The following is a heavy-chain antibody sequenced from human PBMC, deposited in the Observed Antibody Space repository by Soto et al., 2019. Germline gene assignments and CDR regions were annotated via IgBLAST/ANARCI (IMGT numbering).Heavy chain of an antibody. J-gene: IGHJ4*02. D-gene: IGHD5-18*01. CDR2: ISAYNGNT. V-gene: IGHV1-18*01. CDR1: GYTITSKS. CDR3: AGGWDRAMVTDFDY. Sequence: APVKPSSKASGYTITSKSICWVHQSPGQGLEWMGWISAYNGNTNYAQKLQGRVTMTTDTSTSTAYMELRSLRSDDTAVYYCAGGWDRAMVTDFDYWGKGTLVIVFS.